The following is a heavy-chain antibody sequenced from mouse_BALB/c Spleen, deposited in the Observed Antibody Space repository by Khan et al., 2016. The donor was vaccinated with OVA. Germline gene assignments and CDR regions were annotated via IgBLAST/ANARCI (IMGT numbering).Heavy chain of an antibody. CDR3: ASLYGTLDY. J-gene: IGHJ2*01. CDR1: GYTFTSYW. D-gene: IGHD2-1*01. Sequence: QVQLQQSGAELVKPGASVKLSCKASGYTFTSYWMHWVKQRPGQGLEWIGEIDPSDSYTNYNQKFKGKATLTVDKSSSTAYMQLSSLTSEASAVYYCASLYGTLDYWGQGTTLTVSS. V-gene: IGHV1-69*02. CDR2: IDPSDSYT.